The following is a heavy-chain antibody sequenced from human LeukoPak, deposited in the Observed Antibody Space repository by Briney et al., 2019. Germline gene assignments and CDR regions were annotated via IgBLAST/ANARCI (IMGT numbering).Heavy chain of an antibody. Sequence: ASVKVSCKASGYSFTGYYIHWVRQAPGQGLEWMGWINPNSGDTTYSQNFQGWVTMTRDTSITTAYMELSRLRSDDTAVYYCARELGSSGDYGVDYWGQGTLVSVSS. V-gene: IGHV1-2*04. CDR3: ARELGSSGDYGVDY. CDR1: GYSFTGYY. D-gene: IGHD3-22*01. CDR2: INPNSGDT. J-gene: IGHJ4*02.